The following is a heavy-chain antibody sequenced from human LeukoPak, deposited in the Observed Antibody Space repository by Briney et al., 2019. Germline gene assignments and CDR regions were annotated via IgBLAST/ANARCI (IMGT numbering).Heavy chain of an antibody. J-gene: IGHJ4*02. V-gene: IGHV3-21*01. Sequence: PGGSLRLSCAASGFTFSSYNMKWVRQAPGKGLEWVSSISTSSSYIYYADSVKGRFTISRDNAKNSLNLQMNSLRVEDTAVYYCARGDRSAWFGELSDYWGQGTLVTVSS. CDR1: GFTFSSYN. CDR3: ARGDRSAWFGELSDY. CDR2: ISTSSSYI. D-gene: IGHD3-10*01.